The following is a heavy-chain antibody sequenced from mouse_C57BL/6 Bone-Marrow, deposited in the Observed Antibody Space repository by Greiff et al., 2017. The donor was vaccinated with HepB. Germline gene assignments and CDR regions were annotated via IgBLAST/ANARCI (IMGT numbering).Heavy chain of an antibody. CDR2: ILPNSGST. CDR1: GYTFTSYW. V-gene: IGHV1-64*01. D-gene: IGHD2-4*01. J-gene: IGHJ2*03. Sequence: VQLQQPGAELVKPGASVKLSCKASGYTFTSYWMHWVKQRPGQGLEWIGMILPNSGSTNYNEKFKSKATVTIDKATSTAYRQLSSLTSEDSAVYYCARSDWRINPEYWGQGTGITVSA. CDR3: ARSDWRINPEY.